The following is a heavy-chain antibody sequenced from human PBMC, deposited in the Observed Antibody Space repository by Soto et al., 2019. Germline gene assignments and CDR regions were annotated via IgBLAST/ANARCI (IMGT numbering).Heavy chain of an antibody. V-gene: IGHV5-10-1*01. Sequence: PGESLKISCKGSGYSFTSYWISWVRQMPGKGLEWMGRIDPSDSYTNYSPSFQGHVTIPADKSISTAYLQWSSLKASDTAMYYCASEYYYDSSGYYGTAYYYGMDVWGQGTTVTVSS. CDR2: IDPSDSYT. CDR1: GYSFTSYW. D-gene: IGHD3-22*01. CDR3: ASEYYYDSSGYYGTAYYYGMDV. J-gene: IGHJ6*02.